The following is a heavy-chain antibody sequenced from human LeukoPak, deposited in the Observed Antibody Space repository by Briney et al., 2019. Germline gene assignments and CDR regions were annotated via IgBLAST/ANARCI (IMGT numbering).Heavy chain of an antibody. V-gene: IGHV1-8*01. J-gene: IGHJ4*02. CDR3: AGQHYYVRGGYYYFDY. CDR2: MNPNSGNT. D-gene: IGHD3-22*01. CDR1: GYTFTSYD. Sequence: GASVKVSCKASGYTFTSYDINWVRQATGQGLEWMGWMNPNSGNTGYAQKFQGRVTMTRNTSISTAYMELSSLTAEDTAGYYCAGQHYYVRGGYYYFDYWAREPWSPSPQ.